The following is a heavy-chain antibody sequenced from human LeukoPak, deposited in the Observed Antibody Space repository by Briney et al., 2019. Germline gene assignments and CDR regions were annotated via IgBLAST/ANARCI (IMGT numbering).Heavy chain of an antibody. Sequence: GGSLRLSCAASGFTFSSYWMSWVRQAPGKGLEWVSAISGSGGSTYYADSVKGRFTISRDNSKNTLYLQMNSLRAEDTAVYYCARDCSSTSCYDYFDYWGQGTLVTVSS. CDR1: GFTFSSYW. CDR2: ISGSGGST. CDR3: ARDCSSTSCYDYFDY. D-gene: IGHD2-2*01. V-gene: IGHV3-23*01. J-gene: IGHJ4*02.